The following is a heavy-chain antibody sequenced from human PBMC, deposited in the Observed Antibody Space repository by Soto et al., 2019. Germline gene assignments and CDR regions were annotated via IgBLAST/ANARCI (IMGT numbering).Heavy chain of an antibody. CDR3: AKGRLGDYLYYDF. J-gene: IGHJ4*02. V-gene: IGHV3-23*01. Sequence: EVQLLESGGGLVQPGGSLRLSCAASGFTFSSYAMTWVRQAPGKGLEWVSAISGSGGGTYYADSVTGRFTISRDNSKNTLYLQMNSLRAEDTAVYYCAKGRLGDYLYYDFWGQGTLVTVSS. CDR2: ISGSGGGT. CDR1: GFTFSSYA. D-gene: IGHD4-17*01.